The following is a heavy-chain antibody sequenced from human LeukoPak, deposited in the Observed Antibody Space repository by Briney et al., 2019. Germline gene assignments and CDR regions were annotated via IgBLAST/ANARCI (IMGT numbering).Heavy chain of an antibody. Sequence: SQTLSLTRAISGDSVSSNSAAWNWIRQSPSRGLEWLGRTYYRSKWYNDYAVSVKSRITINPDTSKNQFSLQLNSVTPEDTAVYYCARHIAVAEENWFDPWGQGTLVTVSS. CDR3: ARHIAVAEENWFDP. J-gene: IGHJ5*02. D-gene: IGHD6-19*01. CDR2: TYYRSKWYN. CDR1: GDSVSSNSAA. V-gene: IGHV6-1*01.